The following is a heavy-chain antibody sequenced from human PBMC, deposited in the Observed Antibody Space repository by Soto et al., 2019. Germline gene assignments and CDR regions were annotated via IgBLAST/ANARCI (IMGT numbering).Heavy chain of an antibody. Sequence: ASVKVSCKASGYTFTSYDINWVRQATGQGLEWMGWMNPNSGNTGYAQKFQGRVTMTRNTSISTAYMELSSLRSEDTAVYYCAKGDILTGLDYYGMDVWGQGTTVTVSS. V-gene: IGHV1-8*01. J-gene: IGHJ6*02. CDR3: AKGDILTGLDYYGMDV. D-gene: IGHD3-9*01. CDR1: GYTFTSYD. CDR2: MNPNSGNT.